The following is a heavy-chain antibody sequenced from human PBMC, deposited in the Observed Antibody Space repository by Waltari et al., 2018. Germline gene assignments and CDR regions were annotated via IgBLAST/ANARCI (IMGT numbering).Heavy chain of an antibody. CDR3: VRGVAVAGNPNWFDP. CDR2: ITGDGSVT. V-gene: IGHV3-74*01. Sequence: EVQLVESGGGLVQPGGSLTLSCAASAFPFRPYWMPWVLQPPGKGPGWVSRITGDGSVTGYADSVKGRFTISRDNAKNTVYLQMNSLRAEDSAFYYCVRGVAVAGNPNWFDPWGQGTLVTVSS. D-gene: IGHD6-19*01. J-gene: IGHJ5*02. CDR1: AFPFRPYW.